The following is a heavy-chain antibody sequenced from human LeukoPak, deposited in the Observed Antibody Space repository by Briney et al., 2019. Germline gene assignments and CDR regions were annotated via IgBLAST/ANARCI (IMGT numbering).Heavy chain of an antibody. J-gene: IGHJ4*02. CDR3: AKYPQSQWLDGYFDY. V-gene: IGHV3-23*05. CDR2: IDRSSYI. D-gene: IGHD6-19*01. Sequence: PGGSPRPSCAASGFTSSTYSMNWVGQAPGKGLEWVSSIDRSSYIYYADSVKGRFTISRDNSKNTLYLQMNSLRAEDTAVYYCAKYPQSQWLDGYFDYWGQGTLVTVSS. CDR1: GFTSSTYS.